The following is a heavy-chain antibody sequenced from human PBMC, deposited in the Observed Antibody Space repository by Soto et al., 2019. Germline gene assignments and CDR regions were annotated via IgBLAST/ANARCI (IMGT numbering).Heavy chain of an antibody. Sequence: QVQLQQWGAGLLKPSETLSLTCAVYGGSFSGYSWSWIRQPPGKGLEWIGEINQSGSTNYNPSLKSRVTISVDTSKSQFSLNLSSVTAADTAVYYCARGPYYGSEKQTPGSHSTWGQGTLVSVSS. V-gene: IGHV4-34*02. CDR2: INQSGST. D-gene: IGHD3-10*01. CDR3: ARGPYYGSEKQTPGSHST. CDR1: GGSFSGYS. J-gene: IGHJ5*02.